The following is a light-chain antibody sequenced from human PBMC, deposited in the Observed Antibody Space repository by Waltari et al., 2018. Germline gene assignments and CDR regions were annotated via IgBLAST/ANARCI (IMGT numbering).Light chain of an antibody. CDR1: QSVNSK. V-gene: IGKV3-15*01. Sequence: EIVMTQSPATLPVSPGERPTLSCRASQSVNSKLAWDQQKPGQAPRLLIYGASTRATDIPARFSGSGSGTDFTLTITSLQSEDFAVFHCQQYNNWPLTFGGGTKVEIK. CDR3: QQYNNWPLT. CDR2: GAS. J-gene: IGKJ4*01.